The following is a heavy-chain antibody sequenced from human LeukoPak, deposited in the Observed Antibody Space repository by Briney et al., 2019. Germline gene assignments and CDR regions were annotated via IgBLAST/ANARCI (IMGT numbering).Heavy chain of an antibody. CDR3: TTDLDY. J-gene: IGHJ4*02. CDR1: GFIFTDVW. CDR2: IKSKSDGGTI. Sequence: PGGSLRLSCAGAGFIFTDVWMSWVRQAPGKGLEWVGRIKSKSDGGTIDYAAPVKGRITVSRDDSSKTLSLELNNLKTEDTGVYYCTTDLDYWGQGTLVTVSS. V-gene: IGHV3-15*01.